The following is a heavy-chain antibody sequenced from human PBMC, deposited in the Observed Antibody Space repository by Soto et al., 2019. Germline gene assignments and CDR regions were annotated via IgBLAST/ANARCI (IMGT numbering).Heavy chain of an antibody. CDR1: GGSISSSNW. Sequence: QVQLQESGPGLVKPSGTLSLTCAVSGGSISSSNWWSWVRQPPGKGLEWIGEIYHCGSTNYNPSLTSRVTISVDKSKNQFSLKLSSVTAADTAVYYCARGYSSGPYYYGMDVWGQGTTVTVSS. D-gene: IGHD6-25*01. CDR2: IYHCGST. V-gene: IGHV4-4*02. J-gene: IGHJ6*02. CDR3: ARGYSSGPYYYGMDV.